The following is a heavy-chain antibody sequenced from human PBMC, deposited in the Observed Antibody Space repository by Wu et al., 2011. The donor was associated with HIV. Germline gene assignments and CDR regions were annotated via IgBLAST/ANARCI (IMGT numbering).Heavy chain of an antibody. CDR2: ISAYNDNT. Sequence: QVQLVQSGAEVKKSGASVKVSCKASGYTFSNYGISWVRQAPGQGLEWMGWISAYNDNTNXARKFQGRVTMTTDTSTNTAYMELSGLTSDDTAVYFXARDQADRPISERFRDCGQRRSTPWGQGTLVSVS. V-gene: IGHV1-18*01. D-gene: IGHD5-24*01. J-gene: IGHJ5*02. CDR1: GYTFSNYG. CDR3: ARDQADRPISERFRDCGQRRSTP.